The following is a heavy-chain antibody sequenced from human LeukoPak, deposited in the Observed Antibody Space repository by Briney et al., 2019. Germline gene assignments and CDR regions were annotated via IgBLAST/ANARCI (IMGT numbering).Heavy chain of an antibody. CDR2: INWNGGST. CDR3: ARGLGDIVVVPAGTSDY. Sequence: GGSLRLSCAASGFTSDDYGMSWVRQAPGKGLEWVSGINWNGGSTGYADSVKGRFTIYRGNAKNSLYLQMNRLRAEDTALYYCARGLGDIVVVPAGTSDYWGQGTLVTVPS. D-gene: IGHD2-2*01. V-gene: IGHV3-20*04. CDR1: GFTSDDYG. J-gene: IGHJ4*02.